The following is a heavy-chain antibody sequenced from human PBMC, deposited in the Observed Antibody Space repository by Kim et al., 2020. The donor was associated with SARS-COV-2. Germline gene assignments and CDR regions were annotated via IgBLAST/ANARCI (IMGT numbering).Heavy chain of an antibody. CDR3: ARDRGALAGMGYYYYGMDV. Sequence: ASVKVSCKASGYTFTGYYMHWVRQAPGQGLEWMGWINPNSGGTNYAQKFQGWVTMTRDTSISTAYMELSRLRSDDTAVYYCARDRGALAGMGYYYYGMDVWGQGTTVTVSS. CDR1: GYTFTGYY. J-gene: IGHJ6*02. CDR2: INPNSGGT. V-gene: IGHV1-2*04. D-gene: IGHD3-10*01.